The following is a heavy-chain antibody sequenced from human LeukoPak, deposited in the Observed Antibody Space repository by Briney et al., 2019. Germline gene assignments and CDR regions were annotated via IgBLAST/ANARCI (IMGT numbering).Heavy chain of an antibody. Sequence: GGSLRLSCAASGFTFSSYWMTWVRQAPGKGLEWVANIKPDGSVGYYVDSVKGRFIISRDNAGYSLYLQMNSLRVEDTAVYYCTQNLVAAAGDHWGQGTLLIVSS. CDR3: TQNLVAAAGDH. V-gene: IGHV3-7*01. CDR1: GFTFSSYW. D-gene: IGHD6-13*01. J-gene: IGHJ4*02. CDR2: IKPDGSVG.